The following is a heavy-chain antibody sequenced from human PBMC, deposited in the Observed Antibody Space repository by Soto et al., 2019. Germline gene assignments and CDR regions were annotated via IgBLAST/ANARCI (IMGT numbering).Heavy chain of an antibody. CDR1: GGSFSGYY. CDR3: ARGLDYVVY. V-gene: IGHV4-34*01. Sequence: QVQLQQWGAGLLKPSETLSLTCAVYGGSFSGYYWNWIRQPPGKGLEWIGEINHSGSTNYNPSLKSRVTISVDTSKNQFSLKLSSVTVADTAVYYCARGLDYVVYWGQGTLVTVSS. CDR2: INHSGST. J-gene: IGHJ4*02.